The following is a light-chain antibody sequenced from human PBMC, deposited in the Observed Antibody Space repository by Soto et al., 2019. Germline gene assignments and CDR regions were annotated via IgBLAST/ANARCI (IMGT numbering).Light chain of an antibody. V-gene: IGKV1-27*01. CDR2: AAS. CDR1: QGISSY. CDR3: QNYNSAPIT. J-gene: IGKJ5*01. Sequence: DIQLTQSPSFLSASVGDRVTITCRASQGISSYLAWYQQKPGKAPKLLIYAASTLQSGVPSRFSGRGSGTDFSLSISSLQPEDVATYYCQNYNSAPITFGQGTRLEIK.